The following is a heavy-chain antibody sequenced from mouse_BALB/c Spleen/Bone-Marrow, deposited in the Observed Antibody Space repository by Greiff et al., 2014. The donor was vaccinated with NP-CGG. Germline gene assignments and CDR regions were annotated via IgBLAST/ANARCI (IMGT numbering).Heavy chain of an antibody. D-gene: IGHD2-10*02. CDR1: GFTFSDFY. CDR2: SRNRAKYYTT. Sequence: DVQLVESGGGLVQPGDSLRLSCATSGFTFSDFYMEWVRQPPGKRLEWIATSRNRAKYYTTEYSASVKGRSIVSRDTSQSVLYLQMNALRAEDTAIYYCARDVGYGNYFVYWGQGTLVTVSA. V-gene: IGHV7-1*02. J-gene: IGHJ3*01. CDR3: ARDVGYGNYFVY.